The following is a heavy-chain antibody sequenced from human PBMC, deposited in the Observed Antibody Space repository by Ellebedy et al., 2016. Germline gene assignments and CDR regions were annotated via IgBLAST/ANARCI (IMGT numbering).Heavy chain of an antibody. Sequence: SQTLSLTCAISGDSVSINSGGWNWIRQSPSRGPEWLGRTYYSSKWNNDYAVSVRSRITISPDTSKNQFSLQLNSVTPEDTALYYCARGWLRGSFDYWGQGTLVTVSS. V-gene: IGHV6-1*01. J-gene: IGHJ4*02. CDR2: TYYSSKWNN. CDR1: GDSVSINSGG. D-gene: IGHD5-24*01. CDR3: ARGWLRGSFDY.